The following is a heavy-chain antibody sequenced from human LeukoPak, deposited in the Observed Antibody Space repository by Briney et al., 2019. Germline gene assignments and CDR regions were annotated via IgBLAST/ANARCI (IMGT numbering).Heavy chain of an antibody. V-gene: IGHV1-3*01. CDR2: INADNGNT. J-gene: IGHJ6*02. CDR3: ARGTIFGVVNADGMDV. CDR1: GYTFTNFP. D-gene: IGHD3-3*01. Sequence: ASVKVSCKASGYTFTNFPMHWVRQAPGQRLEWMGWINADNGNTKYSQNFQDRVTISRDTSATTVYMELSSLRPEDTAVYYCARGTIFGVVNADGMDVWGQGTTVTVSS.